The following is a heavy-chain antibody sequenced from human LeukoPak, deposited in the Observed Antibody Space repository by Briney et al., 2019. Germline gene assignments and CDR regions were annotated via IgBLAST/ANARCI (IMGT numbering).Heavy chain of an antibody. CDR1: GFTFSSYE. Sequence: GGSLRLPCAASGFTFSSYEMNWVRQAPGKGLEWVSYISSSGSTIYYADSVKGRFTISRDNAKNSPYLQMNSLRAEDTAVYYCARVLRYFDWFPSGDAFDIWGQGTMVTVSS. D-gene: IGHD3-9*01. J-gene: IGHJ3*02. CDR2: ISSSGSTI. V-gene: IGHV3-48*03. CDR3: ARVLRYFDWFPSGDAFDI.